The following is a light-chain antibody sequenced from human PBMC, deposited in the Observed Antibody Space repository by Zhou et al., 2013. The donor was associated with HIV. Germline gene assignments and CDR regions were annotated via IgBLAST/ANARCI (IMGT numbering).Light chain of an antibody. CDR3: QRLGGSVPFL. J-gene: IGKJ4*01. CDR1: QSVSNY. CDR2: DAS. V-gene: IGKV3-11*01. Sequence: EIVMTQSPATLSVSPGERATLSCRAGQSVSNYLAWYQQKPGQAPRLLIYDASNRATGIPARFSGSGSGIDFILTINGLEPEDSATYYCQRLGGSVPFLFGGGPGWTSN.